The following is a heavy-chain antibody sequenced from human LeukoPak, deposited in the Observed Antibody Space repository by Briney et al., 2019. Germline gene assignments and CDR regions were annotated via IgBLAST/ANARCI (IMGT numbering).Heavy chain of an antibody. CDR2: IFYSGYT. Sequence: SETLSLTCSVSGDSITTSYWNWIRQPPGQGLEWLGSIFYSGYTKYNPALQSRVTISVDTSKNQFSLEVNSVTAADTAVYYCARGRLSPSAFRPFEHWGRGTLVTVSS. CDR1: GDSITTSY. J-gene: IGHJ4*02. V-gene: IGHV4-59*01. CDR3: ARGRLSPSAFRPFEH. D-gene: IGHD2/OR15-2a*01.